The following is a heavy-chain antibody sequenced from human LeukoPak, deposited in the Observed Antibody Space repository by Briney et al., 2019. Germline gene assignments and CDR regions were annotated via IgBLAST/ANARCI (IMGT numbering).Heavy chain of an antibody. D-gene: IGHD4-11*01. CDR2: FSASGSGT. CDR3: ATDQERTTVTSLDY. J-gene: IGHJ4*02. CDR1: GFTFSSYS. Sequence: GGSLRLSCAASGFTFSSYSMSWVRQAPGKGLEWVSAFSASGSGTYYADSVKGRFTISRDNSKNTLYLQMNSLRAEDTAVYYCATDQERTTVTSLDYWGQGTLVTVSS. V-gene: IGHV3-23*01.